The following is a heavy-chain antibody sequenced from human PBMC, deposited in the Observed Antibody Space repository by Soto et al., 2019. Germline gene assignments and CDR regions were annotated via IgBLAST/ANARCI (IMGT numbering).Heavy chain of an antibody. J-gene: IGHJ4*02. CDR2: IYYTGTT. V-gene: IGHV4-59*01. D-gene: IGHD7-27*01. CDR1: GASMNTYY. Sequence: QVQLQESGPGLVKPSETLSLTCTVSGASMNTYYWSWIRQPPGKGLEFVGYIYYTGTTTYNPSLTSRFAISVATATNQVCLKLSSVTAADTAVYYCARSTGGTFDSWGQGTLVTVSS. CDR3: ARSTGGTFDS.